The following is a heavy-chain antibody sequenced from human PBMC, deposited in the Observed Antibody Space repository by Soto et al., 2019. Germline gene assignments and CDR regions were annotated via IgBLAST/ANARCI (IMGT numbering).Heavy chain of an antibody. V-gene: IGHV3-33*01. CDR3: VRGDNWNDEASDY. Sequence: QVQLVESGGGVVQPGRSLRLSCAASGFMFSNHGMHWVRQAPGKGLEWVAVIWSDGNNRYYADSVKGRFTISRDNSKNTVYLQVNSLRAEDTAVYYCVRGDNWNDEASDYWGQGTLVTVSS. D-gene: IGHD1-1*01. CDR2: IWSDGNNR. CDR1: GFMFSNHG. J-gene: IGHJ4*02.